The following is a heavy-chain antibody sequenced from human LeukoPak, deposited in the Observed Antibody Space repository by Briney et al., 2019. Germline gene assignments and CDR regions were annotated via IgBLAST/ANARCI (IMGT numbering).Heavy chain of an antibody. D-gene: IGHD3-10*01. Sequence: ASVKVSCKASGYTFTGYYMHWVRQAPGQGLEWMGWISPNSGGTNYAQKFQGRVTMTRDTSISTAYMKLSRLRSDDTAVYYCAVLWFGVLLSPFDYWGQGTLVTVSS. V-gene: IGHV1-2*02. CDR3: AVLWFGVLLSPFDY. J-gene: IGHJ4*02. CDR1: GYTFTGYY. CDR2: ISPNSGGT.